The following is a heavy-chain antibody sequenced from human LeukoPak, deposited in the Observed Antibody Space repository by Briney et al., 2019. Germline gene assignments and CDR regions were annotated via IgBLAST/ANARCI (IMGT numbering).Heavy chain of an antibody. D-gene: IGHD5-24*01. Sequence: SETLSLTCTVSGGSISSYYWSWIRQPPGKGLEWIGYIYYSGSTNYNPSLKSRVTISVDTSKNQFSLKLSSVTAADTAVYYCARDVQEMATSYFDYRGQGTLVTVSS. CDR1: GGSISSYY. CDR2: IYYSGST. CDR3: ARDVQEMATSYFDY. J-gene: IGHJ4*02. V-gene: IGHV4-59*01.